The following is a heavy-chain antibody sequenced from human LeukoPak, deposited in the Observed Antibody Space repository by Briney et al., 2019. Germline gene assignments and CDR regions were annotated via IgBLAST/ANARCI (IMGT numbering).Heavy chain of an antibody. CDR2: ISSSSSYI. D-gene: IGHD5-24*01. J-gene: IGHJ4*02. CDR3: ARDREDGWPYFDY. CDR1: GFTFRNAW. V-gene: IGHV3-21*01. Sequence: PGGSLRLSCAASGFTFRNAWMSWVRQAPGKGLEWVSSISSSSSYIYYADSVRGRFTISRDNAKNSLYLQMNSLRAEDTAVYYCARDREDGWPYFDYWGQGTLVTVSS.